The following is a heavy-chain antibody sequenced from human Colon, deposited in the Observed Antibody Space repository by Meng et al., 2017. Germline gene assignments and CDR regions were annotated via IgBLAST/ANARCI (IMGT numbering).Heavy chain of an antibody. Sequence: QVQLVQSGAEVKKPGASVKVSCKTSGYTFTGYYMHWVRQAPGQGLEWLGRIHPNTGATNYAQKFQDRVTMTRDMSISTVYMELNTLTSDDTAVYYCARDGSYGLDLDFWGQGTLVTVSS. D-gene: IGHD3-3*01. CDR3: ARDGSYGLDLDF. J-gene: IGHJ4*02. CDR1: GYTFTGYY. V-gene: IGHV1-2*06. CDR2: IHPNTGAT.